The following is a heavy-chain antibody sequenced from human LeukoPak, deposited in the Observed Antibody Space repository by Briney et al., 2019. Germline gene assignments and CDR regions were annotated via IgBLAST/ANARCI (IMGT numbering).Heavy chain of an antibody. CDR3: AKACGYPSWGWGYYLDY. CDR1: GFTFSSYA. J-gene: IGHJ4*02. D-gene: IGHD3-16*01. Sequence: GGSLRLSCAVSGFTFSSYAMSWVRQAPGKGLEWVSAISGSGGSTYYADSVKGRFTISRDNSKNTLYLQMNSLRAEDTAVYYCAKACGYPSWGWGYYLDYWGQGTLVTVSS. V-gene: IGHV3-23*01. CDR2: ISGSGGST.